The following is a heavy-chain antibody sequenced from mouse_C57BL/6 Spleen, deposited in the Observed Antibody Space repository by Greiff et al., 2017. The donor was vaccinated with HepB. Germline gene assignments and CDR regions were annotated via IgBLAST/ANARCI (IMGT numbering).Heavy chain of an antibody. V-gene: IGHV1-55*01. CDR3: ARRAGRWEYYFDY. Sequence: VQLQQPGAELVKPGGSVKMSCKASGYTFTSYWITWVKQRPGQGLEWIGDIYPGSGSTNYNEKFKSKATLTVDTSSSTAYMQLSSLTSEDSAVYYCARRAGRWEYYFDYWGQGTTLTVSS. J-gene: IGHJ2*01. D-gene: IGHD1-1*01. CDR1: GYTFTSYW. CDR2: IYPGSGST.